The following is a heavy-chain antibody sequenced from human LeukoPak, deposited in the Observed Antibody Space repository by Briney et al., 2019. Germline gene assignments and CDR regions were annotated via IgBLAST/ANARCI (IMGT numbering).Heavy chain of an antibody. CDR2: IYYSGST. D-gene: IGHD3-10*01. CDR3: ARDPGSEGGYDY. J-gene: IGHJ4*02. Sequence: PSETLSLTCTVSGDSISSSSSYWGWIRQPPGEGLEWIGSIYYSGSTYYNTSLKSRVTISVDTSKNQFSLKLSSVTAADTAVYYCARDPGSEGGYDYWGQGTLVTVSS. CDR1: GDSISSSSSY. V-gene: IGHV4-39*07.